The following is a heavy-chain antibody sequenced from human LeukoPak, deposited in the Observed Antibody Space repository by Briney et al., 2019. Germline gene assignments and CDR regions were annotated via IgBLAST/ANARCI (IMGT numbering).Heavy chain of an antibody. CDR2: INHSGST. CDR1: GGSISSSNW. CDR3: ARAASSDY. V-gene: IGHV4-4*02. J-gene: IGHJ4*02. Sequence: SETLSLTCAVSGGSISSSNWWSWVRQPPGKGLEWIGEINHSGSTNYNPSLKSRVTISVDTSKNQFSLKLSSVTAADTAVYYCARAASSDYWGQGTLVTVSS.